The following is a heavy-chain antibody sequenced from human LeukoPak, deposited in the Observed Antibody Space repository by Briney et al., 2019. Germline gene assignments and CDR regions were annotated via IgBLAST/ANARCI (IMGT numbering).Heavy chain of an antibody. V-gene: IGHV1-18*01. J-gene: IGHJ4*02. Sequence: GASVKVSCKASGYTFSSYGISWVRQAPGQGLGWMAWVSAYNGKTNFARKFRGRVTMTTDTSTSTAYMELRSLRSDDTAIYYCARDRNPYYDGSGYGYCWGQGTLVTVSS. D-gene: IGHD3-22*01. CDR3: ARDRNPYYDGSGYGYC. CDR2: VSAYNGKT. CDR1: GYTFSSYG.